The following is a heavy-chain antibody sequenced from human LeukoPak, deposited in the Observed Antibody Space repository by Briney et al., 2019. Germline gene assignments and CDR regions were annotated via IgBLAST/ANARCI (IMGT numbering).Heavy chain of an antibody. V-gene: IGHV4-34*01. CDR2: INHSGST. Sequence: SETLSLTCAVYGGFFSGHYWSWIRQPPVKGLEWIGEINHSGSTNYNPSLKSRVTISVDTSKNQFSLKLSSVTAADTAVYYCAREEQLVFDYWGQGTLVTISS. CDR1: GGFFSGHY. D-gene: IGHD6-6*01. CDR3: AREEQLVFDY. J-gene: IGHJ4*02.